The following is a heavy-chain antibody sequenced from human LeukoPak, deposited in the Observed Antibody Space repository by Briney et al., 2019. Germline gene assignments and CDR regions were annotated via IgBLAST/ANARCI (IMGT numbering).Heavy chain of an antibody. CDR1: GFTFSSYA. CDR2: IYYSGTT. CDR3: ARLRYYDSSGYTFDN. Sequence: LRLSCAASGFTFSSYAMSWVRQPPGKGLECIGYIYYSGTTYYSPSLKSRVTMSVDTSQNQFSLKLRSVTAADTAVYYCARLRYYDSSGYTFDNWGHGTLVTVSS. D-gene: IGHD3-22*01. J-gene: IGHJ4*01. V-gene: IGHV4-30-2*05.